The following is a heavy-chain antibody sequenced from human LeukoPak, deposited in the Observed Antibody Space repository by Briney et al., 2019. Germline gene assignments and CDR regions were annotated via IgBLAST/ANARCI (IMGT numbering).Heavy chain of an antibody. J-gene: IGHJ6*02. CDR1: GFTVSSNY. D-gene: IGHD4-17*01. CDR2: IYSGGST. V-gene: IGHV3-66*01. CDR3: ARVTTDYYYGMDV. Sequence: PGGSLRLSCAASGFTVSSNYMSWVRQAPGKGLEWVSVIYSGGSTYYADSVKGRFTISRDNSKNTLYLQMNSLRAEDTAVYYCARVTTDYYYGMDVWGQGTTVTVSS.